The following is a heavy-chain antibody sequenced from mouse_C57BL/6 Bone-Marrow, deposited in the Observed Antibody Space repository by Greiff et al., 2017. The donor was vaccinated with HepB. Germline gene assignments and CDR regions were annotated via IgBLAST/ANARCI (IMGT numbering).Heavy chain of an antibody. V-gene: IGHV1-85*01. J-gene: IGHJ4*01. Sequence: QVHVKQSGPELVKPGASVKLSCKASGYTFTSYDINWVKQRPGQGLEWIGWIYPRDGSTKYNEKFKGKATLTVDTSSSTAYMELHSLTSEDSAVYFCARCKPYAMDYWGQGTSVTVSS. CDR2: IYPRDGST. CDR3: ARCKPYAMDY. CDR1: GYTFTSYD.